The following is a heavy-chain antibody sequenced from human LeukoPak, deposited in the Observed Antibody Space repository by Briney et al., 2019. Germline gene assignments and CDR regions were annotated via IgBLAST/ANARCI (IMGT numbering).Heavy chain of an antibody. J-gene: IGHJ6*02. V-gene: IGHV4-31*03. D-gene: IGHD3-22*01. CDR2: VYYSGST. CDR3: ARTARGNYDSSGYYRRYYYYGMDV. CDR1: GGSISSGGYY. Sequence: SETLSLTCTVSGGSISSGGYYWSWIRQHPGKGLEWIGYVYYSGSTYYNPSLKSRVTISVDTSKNQFSLKLSSVTAADTAVYYCARTARGNYDSSGYYRRYYYYGMDVWGQGTTVTVSS.